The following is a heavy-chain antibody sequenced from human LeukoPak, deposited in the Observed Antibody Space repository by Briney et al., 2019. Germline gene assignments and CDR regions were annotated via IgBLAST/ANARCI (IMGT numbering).Heavy chain of an antibody. V-gene: IGHV3-23*01. J-gene: IGHJ4*02. CDR1: GFTFNGYA. Sequence: PGGSLRLSCAASGFTFNGYAMSWVRQVPGKGLEWVSTISGSGGTTYYADSLKGWFTISRDNSKNMLFLQMNSLRAEDTAIYYCAKEDGGSGWYEPVEYWGQGTLVTVSS. CDR2: ISGSGGTT. D-gene: IGHD6-19*01. CDR3: AKEDGGSGWYEPVEY.